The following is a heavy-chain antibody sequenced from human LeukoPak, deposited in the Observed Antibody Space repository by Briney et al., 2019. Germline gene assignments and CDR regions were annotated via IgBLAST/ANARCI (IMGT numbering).Heavy chain of an antibody. V-gene: IGHV4-34*01. CDR3: ARGERFLEWLSANDAFDI. CDR2: INHSGST. CDR1: GGSFSGYY. Sequence: PSETLSLTCAVYGGSFSGYYRSWIRQPPGKGLEWIGEINHSGSTNYNPSLKSRVTISVDTSKNQFSLKLSSVTAADTAVYYCARGERFLEWLSANDAFDIWGQGTMVTVSS. D-gene: IGHD3-3*01. J-gene: IGHJ3*02.